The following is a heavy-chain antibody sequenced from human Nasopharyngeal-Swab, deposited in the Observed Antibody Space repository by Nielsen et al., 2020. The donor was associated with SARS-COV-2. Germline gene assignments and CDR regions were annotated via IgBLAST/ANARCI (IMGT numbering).Heavy chain of an antibody. CDR2: INGDGTIT. Sequence: GESLKISCAVSGFSFSSYWLHYVRQVPGKGLLWVSRINGDGTITTYADSVKGRFTISRDNAKNTLYLQMNSLTVEDTAVYYCARVTGGYSFDSWGQGTLVTVSS. V-gene: IGHV3-74*03. CDR3: ARVTGGYSFDS. D-gene: IGHD3-22*01. J-gene: IGHJ4*01. CDR1: GFSFSSYW.